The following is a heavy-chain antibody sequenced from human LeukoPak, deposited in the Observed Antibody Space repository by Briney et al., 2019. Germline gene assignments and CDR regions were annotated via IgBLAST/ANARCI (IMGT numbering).Heavy chain of an antibody. D-gene: IGHD3-22*01. CDR2: MNPNSGNT. CDR1: GYTFTSYD. V-gene: IGHV1-8*01. CDR3: ARDGLGSSGYRNWFDH. Sequence: ASVKVSCKASGYTFTSYDINWVRQATGQGLEWMGWMNPNSGNTGYAQKFQGRVTMTRNTSISTVYMELSSLRSEDTAVYYCARDGLGSSGYRNWFDHWGQGTLVTVSS. J-gene: IGHJ5*02.